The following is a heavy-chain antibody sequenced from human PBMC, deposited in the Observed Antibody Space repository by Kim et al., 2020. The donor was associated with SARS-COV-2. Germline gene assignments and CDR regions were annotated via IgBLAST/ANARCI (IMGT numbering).Heavy chain of an antibody. Sequence: GGSLRLSCAGSGFTFDGYAMSWVRQAPGKGLEWVSGISWNGGTPGYADSVKGRFTISRDNAKNSLYLQMNSLRGDDTALYHCARDPTGSPVAFDVCGQG. CDR2: ISWNGGTP. J-gene: IGHJ3*01. D-gene: IGHD4-4*01. CDR1: GFTFDGYA. CDR3: ARDPTGSPVAFDV. V-gene: IGHV3-20*01.